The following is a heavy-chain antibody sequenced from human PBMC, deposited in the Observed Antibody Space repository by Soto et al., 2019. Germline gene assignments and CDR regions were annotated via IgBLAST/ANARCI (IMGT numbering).Heavy chain of an antibody. CDR3: ARVRRDDYGDYEGRDAFDI. CDR2: ISAYNGNT. Sequence: GASVKVSCKASGYTFTSYGISWVRQAPGQGLEWMGWISAYNGNTNYAQKLQGRVTMTTDTSTSTAYMELRSLRSDDTAVYYCARVRRDDYGDYEGRDAFDIWGQGTMVTVSS. CDR1: GYTFTSYG. J-gene: IGHJ3*02. D-gene: IGHD4-17*01. V-gene: IGHV1-18*01.